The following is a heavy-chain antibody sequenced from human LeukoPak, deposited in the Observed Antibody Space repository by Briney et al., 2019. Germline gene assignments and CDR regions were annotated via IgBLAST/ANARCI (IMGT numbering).Heavy chain of an antibody. CDR3: ARQYRILTGYPDY. J-gene: IGHJ4*02. CDR1: GYTFTNYG. V-gene: IGHV7-4-1*02. D-gene: IGHD3-9*01. Sequence: ASVKVSCKASGYTFTNYGINWVRQAPGQGLEWMGWINTNTGNPTYAQGFTGRFVFSLDTSVSTAYLQISSLKAEDTAVYYCARQYRILTGYPDYWGQGTLVTVSS. CDR2: INTNTGNP.